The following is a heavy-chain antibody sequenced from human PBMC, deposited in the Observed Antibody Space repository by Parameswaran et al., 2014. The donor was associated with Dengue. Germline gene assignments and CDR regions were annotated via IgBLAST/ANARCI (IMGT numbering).Heavy chain of an antibody. D-gene: IGHD2-2*01. V-gene: IGHV3-21*01. CDR3: ARDKGCSSTSCYPEDNYYYYYGMDV. CDR2: ISSSSSYI. Sequence: VRQAPGKGLEWVSSISSSSSYIYYADSVKGRFTISRDNAKNSLYLQMNSLRAEDTAVYYCARDKGCSSTSCYPEDNYYYYYGMDVWGQGTTVTVSS. J-gene: IGHJ6*02.